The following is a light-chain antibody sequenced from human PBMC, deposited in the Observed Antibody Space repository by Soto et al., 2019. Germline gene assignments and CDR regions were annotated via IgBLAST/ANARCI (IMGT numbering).Light chain of an antibody. CDR3: QQRSSWPLT. V-gene: IGKV3-11*01. J-gene: IGKJ4*01. Sequence: EIVLTQSPATLSLSPGERATLSCRASQSISSFLAWYQHQPGQSPRLLIYDGSNRATGIPARFSGSGSGTDFTLTISSLEPEDFAVYYCQQRSSWPLTFGGGTHVEIK. CDR1: QSISSF. CDR2: DGS.